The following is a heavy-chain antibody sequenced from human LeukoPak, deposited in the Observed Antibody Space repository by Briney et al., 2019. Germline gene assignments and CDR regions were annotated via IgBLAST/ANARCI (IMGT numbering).Heavy chain of an antibody. V-gene: IGHV3-11*04. Sequence: GGSLRLSCAASGFTFSDYYMSWIRQAPGKGLEWVSYISSSGSTIYYADSVKGRFTISRDNAKNSLYLQMNSLRAEDTAVYYCASHHEGNYYYYYMDVWGKGTTVTVFS. CDR2: ISSSGSTI. D-gene: IGHD1-14*01. CDR3: ASHHEGNYYYYYMDV. CDR1: GFTFSDYY. J-gene: IGHJ6*03.